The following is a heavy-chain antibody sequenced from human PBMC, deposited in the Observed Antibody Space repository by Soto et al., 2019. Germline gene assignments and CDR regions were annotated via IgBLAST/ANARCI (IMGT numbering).Heavy chain of an antibody. V-gene: IGHV1-69*13. J-gene: IGHJ4*02. D-gene: IGHD3-22*01. CDR3: ARDNALYDSSGYYVDY. CDR2: IIPIFGTA. CDR1: GGTFSSYA. Sequence: SVKVSCKASGGTFSSYAISWVRQAPGQGLEWMGGIIPIFGTANYAQKFQGRVTITADESTSTAYMELSSLRSEDTAVYYCARDNALYDSSGYYVDYWGQGTLVTVSS.